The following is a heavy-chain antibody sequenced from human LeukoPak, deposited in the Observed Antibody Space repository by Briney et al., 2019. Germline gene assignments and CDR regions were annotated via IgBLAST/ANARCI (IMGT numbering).Heavy chain of an antibody. CDR3: ARDVQGGYCSSASCYSDY. D-gene: IGHD2-2*01. Sequence: GGSLRLSCAASGFTFSSYWMHWVRQAPGKGLVWVSRINSDGSSTIYADSVRGRFTISRDNSKNTPYLQMNSLRVDDTAVYYCARDVQGGYCSSASCYSDYWGQGTLVTVSS. CDR2: INSDGSST. V-gene: IGHV3-74*01. J-gene: IGHJ4*02. CDR1: GFTFSSYW.